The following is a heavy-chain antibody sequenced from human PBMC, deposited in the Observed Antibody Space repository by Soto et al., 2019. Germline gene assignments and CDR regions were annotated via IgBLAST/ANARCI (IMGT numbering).Heavy chain of an antibody. CDR2: MNPKTGNI. V-gene: IGHV1-3*01. CDR3: TREAVVAENWFDP. D-gene: IGHD3-22*01. Sequence: QVRLVQCGAEVKRPGASVKVSCRASGYTFVDYALHWVRQAPGQGLEWVGWMNPKTGNIKSSHKFEDRVSITRDTATSTAYMELSGLRSEDTAVYFCTREAVVAENWFDPWGQGTLVTVSS. CDR1: GYTFVDYA. J-gene: IGHJ5*02.